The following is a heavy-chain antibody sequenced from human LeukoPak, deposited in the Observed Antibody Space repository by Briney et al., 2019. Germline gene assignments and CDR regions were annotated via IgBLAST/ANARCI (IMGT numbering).Heavy chain of an antibody. Sequence: GSLRLSCAASGFTFSSYSMNWVRQAPGKGLEWVSYISGGSGYIYYADSVKGRFTISRDNAKNSLYLQMNSLRAEDTAVYYCARAIAVAEGYWGQGTLVTVSS. CDR3: ARAIAVAEGY. J-gene: IGHJ4*02. V-gene: IGHV3-21*01. D-gene: IGHD6-19*01. CDR1: GFTFSSYS. CDR2: ISGGSGYI.